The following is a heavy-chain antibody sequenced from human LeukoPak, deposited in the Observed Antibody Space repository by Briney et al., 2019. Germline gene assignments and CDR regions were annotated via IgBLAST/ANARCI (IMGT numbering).Heavy chain of an antibody. V-gene: IGHV1-69*04. Sequence: SVKVSCKASGGTFSSYAISWVRQAPGPALEWMGRIIPILGIANSAQKFKGRVPITADKSTSTAYMKLSSLRSEDTAVYYCPRDRTEGLSKLATTYGYWGQGTLVTVSS. D-gene: IGHD5-24*01. CDR1: GGTFSSYA. J-gene: IGHJ4*02. CDR2: IIPILGIA. CDR3: PRDRTEGLSKLATTYGY.